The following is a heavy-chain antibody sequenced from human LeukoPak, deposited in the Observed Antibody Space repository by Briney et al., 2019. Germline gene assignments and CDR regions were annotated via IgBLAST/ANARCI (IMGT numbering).Heavy chain of an antibody. CDR2: ISSSSSTI. V-gene: IGHV3-48*04. CDR1: GFTFSSYS. D-gene: IGHD5-24*01. Sequence: GGSLRLSCAASGFTFSSYSMNWVRQAPGKGLEWVSYISSSSSTIYYADSVKGRFTISRDNAKNSPYLQMNSLRAEDTAVYYCARGRRRDGYNYAYWGQGTLVTVSS. CDR3: ARGRRRDGYNYAY. J-gene: IGHJ4*02.